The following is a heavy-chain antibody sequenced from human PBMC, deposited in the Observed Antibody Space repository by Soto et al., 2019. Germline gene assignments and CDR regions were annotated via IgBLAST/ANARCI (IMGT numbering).Heavy chain of an antibody. Sequence: ASVKVSCKASGYTFTTYFIHWVRQAPGQRLEWMGWINAGNGNTRYSQKFQGRVTITRDTSASTVYMELSSLRSEDTAVYYCARVEGITILVQGPMDVWGQGTTVTVSS. CDR2: INAGNGNT. D-gene: IGHD3-10*01. CDR3: ARVEGITILVQGPMDV. V-gene: IGHV1-3*01. J-gene: IGHJ6*02. CDR1: GYTFTTYF.